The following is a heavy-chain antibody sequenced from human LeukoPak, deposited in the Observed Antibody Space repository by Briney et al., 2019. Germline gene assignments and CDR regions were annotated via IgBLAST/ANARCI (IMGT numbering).Heavy chain of an antibody. V-gene: IGHV3-11*01. CDR3: ARDALGYCSSTSCYYYYYMDV. CDR2: ISSSGSTI. D-gene: IGHD2-2*01. CDR1: GFTFSDYY. Sequence: GGSLRLSCAASGFTFSDYYMSWIRQAPGKGLEWVSYISSSGSTIYYADSVKGRFTISRDNDKNSLYLQMNSLRAADTAVYYCARDALGYCSSTSCYYYYYMDVWGKGTTVTVSS. J-gene: IGHJ6*03.